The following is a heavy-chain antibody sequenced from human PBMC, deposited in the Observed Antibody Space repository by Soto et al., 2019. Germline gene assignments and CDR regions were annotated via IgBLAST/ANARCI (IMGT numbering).Heavy chain of an antibody. CDR3: TRVGLPRDY. CDR2: IRSKAYGGTT. D-gene: IGHD1-7*01. J-gene: IGHJ4*02. V-gene: IGHV3-49*04. Sequence: GGSLRLSCTASGFTFGDYAMSWVRQAPGKGLEWVGFIRSKAYGGTTEYAASVKGRFTISRDDSKSIAYLQMNSLKTEDTAVYYCTRVGLPRDYWGQGTLVTVSS. CDR1: GFTFGDYA.